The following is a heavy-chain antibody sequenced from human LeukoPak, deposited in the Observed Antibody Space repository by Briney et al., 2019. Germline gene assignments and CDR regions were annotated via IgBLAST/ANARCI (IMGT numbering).Heavy chain of an antibody. J-gene: IGHJ5*02. V-gene: IGHV1-2*02. D-gene: IGHD1-26*01. Sequence: ASVKVSCKASGYTFSGYYMHWVRQAPGQGLEWMGWINPNSGDTNYAQKFQGRVTMTRDTSISTAYMELSRLRSDDTAVYYCARDAGAINWFDPWGQGTLVTVSS. CDR3: ARDAGAINWFDP. CDR2: INPNSGDT. CDR1: GYTFSGYY.